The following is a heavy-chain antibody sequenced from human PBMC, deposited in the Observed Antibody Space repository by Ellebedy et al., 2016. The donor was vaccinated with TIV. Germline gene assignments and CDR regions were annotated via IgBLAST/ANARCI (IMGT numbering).Heavy chain of an antibody. V-gene: IGHV3-7*01. Sequence: GESLKISCAASGFTFSASWMTWVRQAPGQGLEWVANINHDGRTTNYVDSVKGRFTISRDNAKNSLYLQLNSLRVDDTAMYYCATDNVCFTFDIWGRGTMVTVSS. J-gene: IGHJ3*02. CDR2: INHDGRTT. CDR1: GFTFSASW. CDR3: ATDNVCFTFDI. D-gene: IGHD5/OR15-5a*01.